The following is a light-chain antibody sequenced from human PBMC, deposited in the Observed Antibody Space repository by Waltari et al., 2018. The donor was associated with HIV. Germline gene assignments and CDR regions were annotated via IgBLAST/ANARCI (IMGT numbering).Light chain of an antibody. V-gene: IGKV1-5*03. Sequence: DIQLTPSPSPLSASVGDRVNLTCRASQSISSWLAWYQQKPGKAPKLLIYKASSLESGVPSRFSGSGSGTEFTLTISSLQPDDFATYYCQQYHSYPLTFGGGTKVEIK. CDR3: QQYHSYPLT. CDR1: QSISSW. J-gene: IGKJ4*01. CDR2: KAS.